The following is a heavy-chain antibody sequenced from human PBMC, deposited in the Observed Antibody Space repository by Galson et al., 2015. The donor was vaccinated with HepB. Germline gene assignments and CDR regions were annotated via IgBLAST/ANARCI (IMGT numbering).Heavy chain of an antibody. J-gene: IGHJ3*02. CDR3: ARVWVWGIAVAETGAFDI. D-gene: IGHD6-19*01. Sequence: SVKVSCKASGGTFSSYAISWVRQAPGQGLEWMGGIIPIFGTANYAQKFQGRVTITADESTSTAYMELSSLRSEDTAVYYCARVWVWGIAVAETGAFDIWGQGTMVTVSS. V-gene: IGHV1-69*13. CDR1: GGTFSSYA. CDR2: IIPIFGTA.